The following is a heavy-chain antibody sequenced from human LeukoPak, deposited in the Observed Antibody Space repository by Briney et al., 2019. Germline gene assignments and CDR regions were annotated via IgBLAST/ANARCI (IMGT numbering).Heavy chain of an antibody. CDR1: GFTFSSYE. V-gene: IGHV3-48*03. J-gene: IGHJ4*02. CDR3: ARVLAAAGDYFDY. D-gene: IGHD6-13*01. CDR2: ISSSGSTI. Sequence: QPGGSLRLXCAASGFTFSSYEMNWDRPAPGKGLEWVSYISSSGSTIYYADSVKGRFTISRDNAKNSLYLQMNSLRAEDTAVYYCARVLAAAGDYFDYWGQGTLVTVSS.